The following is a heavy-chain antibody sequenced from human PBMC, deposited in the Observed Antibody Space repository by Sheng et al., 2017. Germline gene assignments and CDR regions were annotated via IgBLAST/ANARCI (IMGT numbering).Heavy chain of an antibody. Sequence: QVQLVQSGAEVKKPGSSVKVSCKASGGTFSTYAISWVRQAPGQGLECVGGIIPVFGTVDYAQKFQGRVTITADESTSTAYMELNSLTSEDTAVYFCARRTLNGGYFGSWGLGTLVTVSS. CDR2: IIPVFGTV. J-gene: IGHJ4*02. D-gene: IGHD1-1*01. V-gene: IGHV1-69*13. CDR3: ARRTLNGGYFGS. CDR1: GGTFSTYA.